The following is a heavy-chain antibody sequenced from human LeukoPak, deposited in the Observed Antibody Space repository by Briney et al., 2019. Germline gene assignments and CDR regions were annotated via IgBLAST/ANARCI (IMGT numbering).Heavy chain of an antibody. D-gene: IGHD3-10*01. CDR1: GFTFNDYY. V-gene: IGHV3-11*04. CDR2: ISTNGSII. Sequence: PGGSLRLSCGASGFTFNDYYMTWIRQAPGKGLEWVSYISTNGSIIYYADSVKGRFTISRDNAKNSLYLQMNTLRAEDTAVYYCARVGLNDYGSGTYADYWGQGALVTVSS. CDR3: ARVGLNDYGSGTYADY. J-gene: IGHJ4*02.